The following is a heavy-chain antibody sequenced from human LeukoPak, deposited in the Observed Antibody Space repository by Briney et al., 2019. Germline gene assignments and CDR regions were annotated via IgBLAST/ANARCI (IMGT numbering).Heavy chain of an antibody. J-gene: IGHJ4*02. CDR3: ARSTGSGGSCYADY. CDR1: GGSFSGYY. V-gene: IGHV4-34*01. CDR2: INHSGST. Sequence: PSETLSLTCAVYGGSFSGYYWSWIRQPPGKGLEWIGEINHSGSTNYNPSLKSRVTISVDTSKNQLSLKLSSVTAADTAVYYCARSTGSGGSCYADYWGQGTLVTVSS. D-gene: IGHD2-15*01.